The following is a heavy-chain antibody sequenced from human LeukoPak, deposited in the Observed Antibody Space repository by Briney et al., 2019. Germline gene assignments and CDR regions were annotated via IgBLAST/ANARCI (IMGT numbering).Heavy chain of an antibody. CDR2: ISASGSYI. V-gene: IGHV3-21*01. CDR3: ARDSPGTTASDY. CDR1: GFTFDTYR. D-gene: IGHD1-1*01. Sequence: KAGGSLRLSCAASGFTFDTYRMNWVRQAPGKGLEWVSSISASGSYIYYADSLKGRFTISRDNTKNSLFLQMNSLRAEDTAVYYCARDSPGTTASDYWGQRTLVTVSS. J-gene: IGHJ4*02.